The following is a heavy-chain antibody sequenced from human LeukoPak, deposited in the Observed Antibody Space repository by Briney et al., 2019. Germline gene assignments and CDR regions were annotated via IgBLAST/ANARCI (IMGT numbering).Heavy chain of an antibody. CDR3: ARGAVMVYDNWFDP. V-gene: IGHV1-18*01. Sequence: ASVKVSCKASGYTFTNYGINWVRQAPGQGLEWMGWISAYNGNTNYAQKPQGRVTMTTDTSTSTAYMELRSLRSDDTAVYYCARGAVMVYDNWFDPWGQGTLVTVSS. CDR2: ISAYNGNT. CDR1: GYTFTNYG. D-gene: IGHD2-8*01. J-gene: IGHJ5*02.